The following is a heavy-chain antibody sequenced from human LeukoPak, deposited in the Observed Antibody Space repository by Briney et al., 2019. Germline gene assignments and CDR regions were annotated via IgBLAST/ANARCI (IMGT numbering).Heavy chain of an antibody. CDR1: VYTFTSYD. CDR2: MNPNSGNA. D-gene: IGHD6-13*01. Sequence: ASVKVSCKASVYTFTSYDINWVRQATGQGLEWMGWMNPNSGNAGYAQKFQGRVTMTRNTSISTAYMELSSLRSEDPAVYYCERGNIWYSSSWYFSAKNYYYYMDVWGKGTTVTVSS. V-gene: IGHV1-8*01. CDR3: ERGNIWYSSSWYFSAKNYYYYMDV. J-gene: IGHJ6*03.